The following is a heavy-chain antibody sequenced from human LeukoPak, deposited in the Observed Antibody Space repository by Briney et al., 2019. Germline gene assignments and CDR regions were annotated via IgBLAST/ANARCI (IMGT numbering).Heavy chain of an antibody. CDR1: GGSISSYY. V-gene: IGHV4-4*07. D-gene: IGHD3-22*01. CDR2: IHTSGST. CDR3: ARTPIYYFDNSGYYN. Sequence: SETLSLTCTVSGGSISSYYWNWIRQPAGKGLEWIGRIHTSGSTNYNPSLKSRVTMSIDTSKNQFSLKLTSVTAADTAVYYCARTPIYYFDNSGYYNWGQGTLVTVSS. J-gene: IGHJ4*02.